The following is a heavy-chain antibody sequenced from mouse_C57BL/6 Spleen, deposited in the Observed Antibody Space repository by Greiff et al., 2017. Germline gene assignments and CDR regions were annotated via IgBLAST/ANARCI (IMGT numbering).Heavy chain of an antibody. CDR2: INPNNGGT. J-gene: IGHJ4*01. Sequence: EVQLQQSGPELVKPGASVKIPCKASGYTFTAYNMDWVKQSHGKSLEWIGDINPNNGGTIYNQKLKGKATLTVHKSSSTAYMVLRSLTSEDTAVYNGASGHCGSDYSMDYWGQGTSVTVSS. D-gene: IGHD1-1*01. V-gene: IGHV1-18*01. CDR1: GYTFTAYN. CDR3: ASGHCGSDYSMDY.